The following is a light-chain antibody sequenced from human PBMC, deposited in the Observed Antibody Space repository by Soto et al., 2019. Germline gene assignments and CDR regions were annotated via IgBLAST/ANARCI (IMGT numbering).Light chain of an antibody. CDR2: DAS. CDR1: QSISIL. V-gene: IGKV1-5*01. J-gene: IGKJ1*01. Sequence: DIQRTPSHSTLSASVGDSFTITFRASQSISILLAWYQQKPGKAPKLLIYDASTLESGVPQRFSGSGSGTEFTLTISSLQPDDFATYYCQKYNSYSWKCGQGTTVDIK. CDR3: QKYNSYSWK.